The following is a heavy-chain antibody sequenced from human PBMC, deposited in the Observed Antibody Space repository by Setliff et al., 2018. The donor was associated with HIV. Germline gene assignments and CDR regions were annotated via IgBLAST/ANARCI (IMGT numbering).Heavy chain of an antibody. CDR2: VNHSGST. CDR3: ARKRPVVVITTGRGGPFDY. D-gene: IGHD3-22*01. J-gene: IGHJ4*02. CDR1: GGSFSGYY. Sequence: KTSETLSLTCAVYGGSFSGYYWSWIRQPPGKGLEWIGEVNHSGSTNYNPSLKSRVTISVDTSKNQFSLKLSSVTAADTAVYYCARKRPVVVITTGRGGPFDYWGQGTLVTVSS. V-gene: IGHV4-34*01.